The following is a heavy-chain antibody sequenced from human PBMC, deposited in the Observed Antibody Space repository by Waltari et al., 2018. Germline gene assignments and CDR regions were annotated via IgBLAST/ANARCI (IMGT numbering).Heavy chain of an antibody. CDR1: GFTFSTST. Sequence: QMQLVQSGPEVKKPGTSVKVSCKASGFTFSTSTMQWVRQARGQPLEWIGWILGNGNPNDAQNFQERVTITRDMSTNTAYMELSSLRSEDTAVYFCAAERYASGCCWFDPWGQGTLVTVSS. V-gene: IGHV1-58*02. J-gene: IGHJ5*02. CDR3: AAERYASGCCWFDP. CDR2: ILGNGNP. D-gene: IGHD6-19*01.